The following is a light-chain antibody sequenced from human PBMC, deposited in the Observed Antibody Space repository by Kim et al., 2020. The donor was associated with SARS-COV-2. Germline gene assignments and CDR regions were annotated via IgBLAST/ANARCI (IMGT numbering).Light chain of an antibody. CDR1: SGSIASNY. CDR3: QSYDSSNHGV. CDR2: EDN. Sequence: TVAISCTRSSGSIASNYVQWYQQRPRSSPTTVIYEDNQRPSGVPARFSGSIDSSSNSASLAISGLKTGDEADYYCQSYDSSNHGVFGGGTKLTVL. V-gene: IGLV6-57*01. J-gene: IGLJ2*01.